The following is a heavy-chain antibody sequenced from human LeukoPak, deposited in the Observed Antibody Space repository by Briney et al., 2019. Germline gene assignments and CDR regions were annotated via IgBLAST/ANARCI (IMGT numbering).Heavy chain of an antibody. CDR3: ARHAGDSSGGYDRGRFDP. CDR2: IYYSGST. D-gene: IGHD6-19*01. V-gene: IGHV4-39*01. J-gene: IGHJ5*02. Sequence: PSETLSLTCTVSGGPISSSSYFWGWIRQPPGKGLEWIGSIYYSGSTYYNPSLKSRVTISVDTSKNQFSLKLSSVTAADTAVYYCARHAGDSSGGYDRGRFDPWGQGTLVAVSS. CDR1: GGPISSSSYF.